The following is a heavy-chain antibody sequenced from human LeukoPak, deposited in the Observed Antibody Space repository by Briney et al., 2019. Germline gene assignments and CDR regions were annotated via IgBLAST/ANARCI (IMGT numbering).Heavy chain of an antibody. D-gene: IGHD1-26*01. CDR3: AKVSTGSYSSFDF. CDR2: IRYDESNK. V-gene: IGHV3-30*02. Sequence: QSGGSLRLSCAASGFTFSTYAMHWVRQAPGKGLEWVAFIRYDESNKYYADSVKGRFTISRDNSKNTLYLQMNSLRAEDAAVYYCAKVSTGSYSSFDFWGQGTLVTVSS. CDR1: GFTFSTYA. J-gene: IGHJ4*02.